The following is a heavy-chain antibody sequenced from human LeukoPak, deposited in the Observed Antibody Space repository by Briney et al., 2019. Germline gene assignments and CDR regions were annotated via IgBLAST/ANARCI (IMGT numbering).Heavy chain of an antibody. D-gene: IGHD4-17*01. CDR1: GYSFSSYA. CDR3: ARAYADSGDYEAY. CDR2: IGGSGSRR. Sequence: GESLKISCKGSGYSFSSYAMSWVRQAPGKGLEWVSAIGGSGSRRYHADSVKGRFTISKDNSRNTLYLQMNSLRAEDTAVYYCARAYADSGDYEAYWGQGTLVTVSS. J-gene: IGHJ4*02. V-gene: IGHV3-23*01.